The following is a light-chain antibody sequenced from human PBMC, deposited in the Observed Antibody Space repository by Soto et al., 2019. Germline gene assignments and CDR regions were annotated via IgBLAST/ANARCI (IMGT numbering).Light chain of an antibody. J-gene: IGLJ1*01. CDR2: DDN. Sequence: QSVLTQPPSVSAARGQKVTMSWSGSSSNIGGNSVSWYQQLPGTAPKLLIYDDNKRPSGIPDRFSGSKSGTSATLGITGFQTGDEADYYCGSWDSSLSAYVFGTGTKVTVL. CDR3: GSWDSSLSAYV. V-gene: IGLV1-51*01. CDR1: SSNIGGNS.